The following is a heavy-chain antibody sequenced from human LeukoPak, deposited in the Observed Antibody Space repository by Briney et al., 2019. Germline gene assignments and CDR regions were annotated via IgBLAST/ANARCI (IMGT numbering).Heavy chain of an antibody. D-gene: IGHD3-22*01. J-gene: IGHJ3*02. CDR1: GGSISSYY. V-gene: IGHV4-59*01. Sequence: SETLSLTCTVSGGSISSYYWSWIRQPPGKGLEWIGYIYYSGSTNYNPSLKSRVTISVDTSKNQFSLKLSSVTAADTAVYYCARDRRFYDSSGYSSFAFDIWGQGTMVTVSS. CDR3: ARDRRFYDSSGYSSFAFDI. CDR2: IYYSGST.